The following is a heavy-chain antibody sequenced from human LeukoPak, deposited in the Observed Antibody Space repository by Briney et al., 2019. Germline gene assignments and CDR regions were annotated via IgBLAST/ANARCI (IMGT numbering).Heavy chain of an antibody. CDR1: GGSISSGSHY. CDR2: MHYSGIT. CDR3: ARYPYSDSGVWQAFDY. V-gene: IGHV4-39*01. Sequence: PSETLSLTCIVSGGSISSGSHYWGWIRQPPGKGLEWTGSMHYSGITYYNPSLTSRVTISVDTSKNQFSLRPTSVTAADTAVYYCARYPYSDSGVWQAFDYWGQGTLVTVSS. D-gene: IGHD5-12*01. J-gene: IGHJ4*02.